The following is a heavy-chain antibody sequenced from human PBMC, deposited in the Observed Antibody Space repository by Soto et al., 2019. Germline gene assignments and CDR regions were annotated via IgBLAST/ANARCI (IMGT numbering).Heavy chain of an antibody. J-gene: IGHJ5*02. CDR2: ISAYNGNT. D-gene: IGHD2-15*01. CDR3: ARVYCSGGSCYSGIGWFDP. Sequence: ASVKVSCKASGYTFTGYYMHWVRQAPGQGLEWMGWISAYNGNTNYAQKLQGRVTMTTDTSTSTAYMELRSLRSDDTAVYYCARVYCSGGSCYSGIGWFDPWGQGTLVTVSS. V-gene: IGHV1-18*04. CDR1: GYTFTGYY.